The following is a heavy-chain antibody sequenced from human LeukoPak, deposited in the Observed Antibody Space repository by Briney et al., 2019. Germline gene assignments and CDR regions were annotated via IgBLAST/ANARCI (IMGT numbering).Heavy chain of an antibody. CDR2: ISWNSGII. V-gene: IGHV3-9*01. CDR1: GFTFNDYA. D-gene: IGHD5-18*01. CDR3: AKEGVDTAMVGMDV. J-gene: IGHJ6*04. Sequence: GGSLRLSCAASGFTFNDYAMQWVRQAPGKGLEWVSGISWNSGIIGYADSVKGRFTISRDNSKNTLYLQMNSLRAEDTAVYYCAKEGVDTAMVGMDVWGKGTTVTVSS.